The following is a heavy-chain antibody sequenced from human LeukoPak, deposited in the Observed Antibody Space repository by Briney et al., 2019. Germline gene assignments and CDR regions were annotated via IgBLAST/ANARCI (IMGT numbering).Heavy chain of an antibody. CDR3: TRGPRYGDYTTDWFDP. J-gene: IGHJ5*02. Sequence: GGSLRLSCAASGFTFSSYDMHWVRQPIGKGLEWVSTIGTADDTYYPGSVKGRFTISRENAKNSLYLQMNSLRAGDTAVYYCTRGPRYGDYTTDWFDPWGQGTLVTVSS. D-gene: IGHD4-17*01. CDR1: GFTFSSYD. V-gene: IGHV3-13*01. CDR2: IGTADDT.